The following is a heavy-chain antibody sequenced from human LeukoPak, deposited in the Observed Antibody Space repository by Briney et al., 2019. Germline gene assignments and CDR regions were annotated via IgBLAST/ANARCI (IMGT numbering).Heavy chain of an antibody. CDR2: IYGGGTNT. J-gene: IGHJ4*02. CDR1: GFSFSSFA. V-gene: IGHV3-23*01. CDR3: AKGHGEGYCSSTSCYTPFDY. Sequence: PGGSLRLSCAGSGFSFSSFAMTWVRQAPGKGLEWVSTIYGGGTNTFYADSVKGRFTISRDDSKNMQFLEMNSLRAEDTAVYYCAKGHGEGYCSSTSCYTPFDYWGQGTLVTVSS. D-gene: IGHD2-2*02.